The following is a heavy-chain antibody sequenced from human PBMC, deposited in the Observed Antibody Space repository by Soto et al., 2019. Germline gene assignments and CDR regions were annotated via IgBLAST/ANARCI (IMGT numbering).Heavy chain of an antibody. CDR3: ERVSVVAAILSAFDI. D-gene: IGHD2-21*02. CDR1: GFTFSSYG. V-gene: IGHV3-33*01. Sequence: GGSLRLSCAASGFTFSSYGMHWVRQAPGKGLEWVAVIWYDGSNKYYADSVKGRFTISRDNSKNTLYLQMNSLRAEDTAVYYCERVSVVAAILSAFDIWGQGTMVTVSS. J-gene: IGHJ3*02. CDR2: IWYDGSNK.